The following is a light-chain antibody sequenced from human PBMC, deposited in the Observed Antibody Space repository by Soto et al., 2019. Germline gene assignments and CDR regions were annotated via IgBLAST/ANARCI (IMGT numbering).Light chain of an antibody. J-gene: IGKJ3*01. CDR3: QQRSNWPPIT. CDR1: QSVSSY. V-gene: IGKV3-11*01. CDR2: DAS. Sequence: EIVLTQSPATLSLSPGERATLSCRASQSVSSYLAWYQQKPGQAPRLPIYDASNMTSGVPARFSGSGTGTDVTLSISSLEPEDFAVYYCQQRSNWPPITFGPGTKVDIK.